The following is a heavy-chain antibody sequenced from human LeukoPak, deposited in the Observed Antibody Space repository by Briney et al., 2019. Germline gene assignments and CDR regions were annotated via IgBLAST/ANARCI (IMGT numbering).Heavy chain of an antibody. Sequence: QTGGSLRLSCAASGFTFSTYNMNWVRQAPGKGLEWVSHITSSSTDIYYADSVKGRFTISRDNAKNALSLQMNSLRDEDTAVYYCATSGNYYLKYWGQGTLVTVSP. V-gene: IGHV3-48*02. CDR1: GFTFSTYN. J-gene: IGHJ4*02. CDR3: ATSGNYYLKY. CDR2: ITSSSTDI. D-gene: IGHD1-26*01.